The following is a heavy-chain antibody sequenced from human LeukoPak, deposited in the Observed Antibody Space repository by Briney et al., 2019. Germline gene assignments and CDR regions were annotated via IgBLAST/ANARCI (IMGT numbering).Heavy chain of an antibody. V-gene: IGHV3-74*01. CDR2: INTNGDSA. CDR1: GFKFSSYW. J-gene: IGHJ4*01. CDR3: VRDNAYTFDY. Sequence: GGSLRLSCAVSGFKFSSYWMNWVRQVPGKGLTWVAHINTNGDSANYADSVKGRFTISRDNAKSTLSLQMNSLRAEDTAIYYCVRDNAYTFDYWGQGTLVTVSS. D-gene: IGHD5-24*01.